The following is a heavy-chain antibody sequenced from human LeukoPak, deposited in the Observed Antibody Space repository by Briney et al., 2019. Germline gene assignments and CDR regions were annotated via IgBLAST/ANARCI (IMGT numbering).Heavy chain of an antibody. Sequence: GGTLRLSCAASGFTFSSYGMSWVRQAPGKGLEWVSAISGSGGSTYYADSVKGRFTISRDNSKNTLYLQMNSLRAEDTAVYYCASFLGYYDSSGYYPFDIWGQGTMVTVSS. CDR1: GFTFSSYG. CDR3: ASFLGYYDSSGYYPFDI. D-gene: IGHD3-22*01. CDR2: ISGSGGST. J-gene: IGHJ3*02. V-gene: IGHV3-23*01.